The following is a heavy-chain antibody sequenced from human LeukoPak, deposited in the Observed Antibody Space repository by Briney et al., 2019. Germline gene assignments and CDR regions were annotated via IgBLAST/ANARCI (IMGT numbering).Heavy chain of an antibody. D-gene: IGHD3-3*02. Sequence: GGSLRLSFAASGFTYNSYSMHWLRQAPGKGMEGVTAISDDETYKFYADSVKGRFTISSDNSKNTLYLQMNSMRAEDTAVHYCAKDKKSMCGAGDYWGQGTLVTVSS. CDR1: GFTYNSYS. CDR3: AKDKKSMCGAGDY. J-gene: IGHJ4*02. V-gene: IGHV3-30*18. CDR2: ISDDETYK.